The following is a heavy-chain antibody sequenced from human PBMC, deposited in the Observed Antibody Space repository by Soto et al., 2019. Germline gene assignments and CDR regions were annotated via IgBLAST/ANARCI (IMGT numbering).Heavy chain of an antibody. CDR2: IRAKTNNYAT. CDR3: IRLEESGGSGDRCYSGFDH. D-gene: IGHD2-15*01. V-gene: IGHV3-73*02. J-gene: IGHJ4*02. CDR1: GFIFSDSA. Sequence: EVQLVESGGGLVQPGGSLKLSCAASGFIFSDSAVHWVRQASGKGLEWVGRIRAKTNNYATAYVASVQGRFTVSRDESKNTAYLQMSSLRTEDTAMYYCIRLEESGGSGDRCYSGFDHWGQGTLVTVSS.